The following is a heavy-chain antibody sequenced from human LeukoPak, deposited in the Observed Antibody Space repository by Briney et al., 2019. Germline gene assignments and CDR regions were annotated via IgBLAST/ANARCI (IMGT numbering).Heavy chain of an antibody. J-gene: IGHJ4*02. V-gene: IGHV4-34*01. Sequence: SETLSLTCAVSSGSLSGYSWGWIRQPPGKGLEWVGEISHSGITNYNASLKSRVTISLNKSEIQFSLMLSSVTAADTAVYYCARDVSSSSWTVDYWGQGTLVTVSS. CDR3: ARDVSSSSWTVDY. D-gene: IGHD6-13*01. CDR2: ISHSGIT. CDR1: SGSLSGYS.